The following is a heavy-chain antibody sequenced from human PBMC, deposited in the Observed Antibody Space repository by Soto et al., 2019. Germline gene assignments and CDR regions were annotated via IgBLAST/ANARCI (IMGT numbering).Heavy chain of an antibody. J-gene: IGHJ4*02. Sequence: GGSLRLSCAASGFTFSGYIMNWVRQAPGKGLEWVSSISSSSSYIYYADSVKGRFTISRDNAKNSLYLQMNSLRAEDTAVYYCARGYPLYFDYWGQGTLVTVSS. V-gene: IGHV3-21*01. CDR3: ARGYPLYFDY. CDR1: GFTFSGYI. CDR2: ISSSSSYI. D-gene: IGHD1-20*01.